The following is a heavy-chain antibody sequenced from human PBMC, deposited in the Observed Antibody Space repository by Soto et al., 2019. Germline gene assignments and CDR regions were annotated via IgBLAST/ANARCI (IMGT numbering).Heavy chain of an antibody. Sequence: PSETLSLTCTVSGGSINHYYWTWIRQPPGKGLEWMGYIYYSGTTTNYNPSLKSRVTLSVDTSKNQFSLKLSSVTAADTAVYYCASGTGAYCISTSCYRPSYYYYGMDVWGQGTTVTVSS. J-gene: IGHJ6*02. CDR1: GGSINHYY. D-gene: IGHD2-2*01. V-gene: IGHV4-59*08. CDR2: IYYSGTTT. CDR3: ASGTGAYCISTSCYRPSYYYYGMDV.